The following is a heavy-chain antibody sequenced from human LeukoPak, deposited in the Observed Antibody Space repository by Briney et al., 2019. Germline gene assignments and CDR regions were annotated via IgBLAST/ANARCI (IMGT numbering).Heavy chain of an antibody. CDR3: AKGGGRYDSSGYPYYFDY. CDR2: ICGSGGST. J-gene: IGHJ4*02. V-gene: IGHV3-23*01. D-gene: IGHD3-22*01. Sequence: GASLRLSCAASGFTFSRYAVSCVPDAPGRGRECGSDICGSGGSTYYTDSVRGRYTISRDNSKNTLYLEMNSLREEDTAVYYCAKGGGRYDSSGYPYYFDYWGQGTLVTVSS. CDR1: GFTFSRYA.